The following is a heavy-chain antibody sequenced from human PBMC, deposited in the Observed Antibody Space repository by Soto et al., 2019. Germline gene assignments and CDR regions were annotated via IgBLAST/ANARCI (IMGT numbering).Heavy chain of an antibody. CDR3: ARGSRYTFWSGPSYTFDY. D-gene: IGHD3-3*01. CDR2: MNSDGSST. Sequence: GRELVWVSRMNSDGSSTSYADSVKGRFTISRDNAKNTLYLQMNSLRAEDTAVYYCARGSRYTFWSGPSYTFDYWAPGPLVPAPQ. V-gene: IGHV3-74*01. J-gene: IGHJ4*02.